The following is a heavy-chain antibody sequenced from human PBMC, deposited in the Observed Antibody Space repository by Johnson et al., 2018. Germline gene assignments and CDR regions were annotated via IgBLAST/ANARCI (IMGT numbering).Heavy chain of an antibody. V-gene: IGHV3-30*18. CDR2: ISYDGSNK. CDR1: GFTFSSYG. J-gene: IGHJ6*02. Sequence: VQLVESGGGVVQPGRSLRLSCAASGFTFSSYGMHWVRQAPGKGLEWVAVISYDGSNKYYADSVKGRFTISRDNSKNPLYLQMNSLRAEDTAVFDCEQDDPRYGMDVWGQGTTVTGSS. CDR3: EQDDPRYGMDV.